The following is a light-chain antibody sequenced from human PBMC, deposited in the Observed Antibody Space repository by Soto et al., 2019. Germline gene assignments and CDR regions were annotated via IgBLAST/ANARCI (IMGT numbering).Light chain of an antibody. J-gene: IGLJ1*01. CDR3: QSYDSSLSGYV. CDR2: GNS. CDR1: SSNIWAGYD. V-gene: IGLV1-40*01. Sequence: QSVLTQPPSVSGVPGQRVTLSCTGTSSNIWAGYDEHWYQQLPGTAPKLLIYGNSNRPSGVPDRFSGSKSGTSASLAITGLQAGDEADYSCQSYDSSLSGYVFGTGTKLTVL.